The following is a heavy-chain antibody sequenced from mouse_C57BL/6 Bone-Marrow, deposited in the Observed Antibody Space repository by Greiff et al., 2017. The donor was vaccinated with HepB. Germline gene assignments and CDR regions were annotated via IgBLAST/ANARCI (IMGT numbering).Heavy chain of an antibody. J-gene: IGHJ3*01. Sequence: EVKLVESGGGLVQPGGSLKLSCAASGFTFSDYYMYWVRQTPEKRLEWVAYISNGGGSTYYPDTVKGRFTISRDNANNTLYLQMSRLKSEDTAMYYCARHGSLLFAYWGHGTLVTVSA. D-gene: IGHD2-1*01. CDR3: ARHGSLLFAY. CDR2: ISNGGGST. CDR1: GFTFSDYY. V-gene: IGHV5-12*01.